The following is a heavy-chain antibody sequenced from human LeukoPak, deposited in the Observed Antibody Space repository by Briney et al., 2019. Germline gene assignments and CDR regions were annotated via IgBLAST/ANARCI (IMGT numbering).Heavy chain of an antibody. CDR1: GYTFTIYG. D-gene: IGHD6-19*01. CDR2: ISAYNGNT. J-gene: IGHJ4*02. CDR3: AREASSGWYFDY. V-gene: IGHV1-18*01. Sequence: ASVTVSFTASGYTFTIYGISWVRQAPGQGLEWMGWISAYNGNTNYAQKLQGRVTMTTDTSTSTAYMELRSLRSDDTAVYYCAREASSGWYFDYWGQGTLVTVSS.